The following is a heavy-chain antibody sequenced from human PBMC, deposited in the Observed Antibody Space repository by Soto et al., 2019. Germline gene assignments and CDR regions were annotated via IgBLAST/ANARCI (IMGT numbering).Heavy chain of an antibody. CDR3: SRGRYCLTGRCFPNWFDS. CDR2: IYKSATT. CDR1: GDSISNLDYF. V-gene: IGHV4-30-4*01. Sequence: SETLSLTCSVSGDSISNLDYFWAWIRQPPGQALEYIGYIYKSATTYYNPSYESRVAISVDTSKSQFSLNVTSVTAADTAVYFCSRGRYCLTGRCFPNWFDSWGQGALVTVSS. J-gene: IGHJ5*01. D-gene: IGHD7-27*01.